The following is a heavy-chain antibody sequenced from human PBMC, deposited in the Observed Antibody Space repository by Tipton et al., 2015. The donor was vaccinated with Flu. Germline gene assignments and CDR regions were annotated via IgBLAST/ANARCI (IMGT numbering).Heavy chain of an antibody. J-gene: IGHJ4*02. D-gene: IGHD6-19*01. CDR1: GYTFTTYA. CDR2: INTGNGNA. V-gene: IGHV1-3*04. Sequence: QVQLVQSGPEVKKPGASVKVSCKASGYTFTTYAMHWVRQAPGQKIEWMAWINTGNGNAKYSQKFQGRVTITMDTSASTAYMELSSLTSEDTAVYYCARGPWEAVAGLDYWGQGTLVTVS. CDR3: ARGPWEAVAGLDY.